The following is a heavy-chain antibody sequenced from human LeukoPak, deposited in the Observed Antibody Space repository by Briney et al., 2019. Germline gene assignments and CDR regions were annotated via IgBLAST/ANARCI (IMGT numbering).Heavy chain of an antibody. J-gene: IGHJ4*02. D-gene: IGHD3-10*01. CDR3: ARDCLYGSGSYYSAFDY. CDR2: IYTSGST. V-gene: IGHV4-4*07. CDR1: GGSISSYY. Sequence: SETLSLTCTVSGGSISSYYWSWIRQPAGKGLEWIGRIYTSGSTNYNPSLKSRVTMSVDTSKNQFSLKLSSVTAADTAVYYCARDCLYGSGSYYSAFDYWGQGTLVTVSS.